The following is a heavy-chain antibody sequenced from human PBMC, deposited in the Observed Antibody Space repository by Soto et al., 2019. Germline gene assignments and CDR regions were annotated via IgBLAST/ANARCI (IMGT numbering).Heavy chain of an antibody. Sequence: GGSLRLSCATSGFAFGDYTLTWVRQAPGRGLEWVAFIRAKPAGGTAEYAAPVKGRFTLSRDDSESIAYLQMNSLNMEDTGKYYCSRIGPGAATLCFIDYWGQGTPVTVSS. CDR2: IRAKPAGGTA. J-gene: IGHJ4*02. D-gene: IGHD6-13*01. CDR1: GFAFGDYT. V-gene: IGHV3-49*04. CDR3: SRIGPGAATLCFIDY.